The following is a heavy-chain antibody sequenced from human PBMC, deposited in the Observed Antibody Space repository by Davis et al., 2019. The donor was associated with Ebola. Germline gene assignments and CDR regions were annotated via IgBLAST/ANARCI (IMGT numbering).Heavy chain of an antibody. V-gene: IGHV3-23*01. CDR2: ISGGGDST. CDR1: GFAFSNYA. D-gene: IGHD6-13*01. J-gene: IGHJ4*02. Sequence: PGGSLRLSCPASGFAFSNYAMSWVRQAPGKGLEWVADISGGGDSTYYADSVEGRFTISRDNSKNTLYLQMDSLRADDTAVYFCAKRPSSSWYDYFDYWGQGTQVTVSS. CDR3: AKRPSSSWYDYFDY.